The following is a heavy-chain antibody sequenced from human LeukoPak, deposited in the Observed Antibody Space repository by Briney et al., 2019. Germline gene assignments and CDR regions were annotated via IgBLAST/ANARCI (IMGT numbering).Heavy chain of an antibody. V-gene: IGHV4-39*07. Sequence: PSETLSLTCTVSGGSISSSSYYWGWIRQPPGKGLEWIGSIYYSGSTYYNPSLKSRVTISVDTSKNQFSLKLSSVTAADTAVYYCARGRSGIAARPFDYWGQGTLVTVSS. D-gene: IGHD6-6*01. CDR2: IYYSGST. CDR1: GGSISSSSYY. CDR3: ARGRSGIAARPFDY. J-gene: IGHJ4*02.